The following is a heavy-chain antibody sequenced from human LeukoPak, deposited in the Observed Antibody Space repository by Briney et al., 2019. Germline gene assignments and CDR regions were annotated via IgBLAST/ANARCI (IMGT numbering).Heavy chain of an antibody. CDR3: ARLFSDSVVVVVTNYYMDV. CDR2: IYYSGST. D-gene: IGHD3-22*01. J-gene: IGHJ6*03. Sequence: SETLSLTCSVSGDSVTSYYYSWIRQPPGKGLEWIGSIYYSGSTYYNPSLKSRVTISVDTSKNQFSLKLSSVTAADTAVYYCARLFSDSVVVVVTNYYMDVWGKGTTVTVSS. V-gene: IGHV4-59*05. CDR1: GDSVTSYY.